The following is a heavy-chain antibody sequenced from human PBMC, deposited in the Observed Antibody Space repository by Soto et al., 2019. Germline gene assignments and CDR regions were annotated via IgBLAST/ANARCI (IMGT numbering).Heavy chain of an antibody. CDR2: IIPIFGTA. CDR1: GGTFSSYA. J-gene: IGHJ5*02. D-gene: IGHD3-16*01. V-gene: IGHV1-69*01. Sequence: QVQLVQSGAEVKKPGSSVKVSCKASGGTFSSYAISWVRQAPGQGLEWMGGIIPIFGTANYAQKFQGRVTITADESTRTAYMELSSLRSEDTAVYYYARDLRDYNWFDPWGQGTLVTVSS. CDR3: ARDLRDYNWFDP.